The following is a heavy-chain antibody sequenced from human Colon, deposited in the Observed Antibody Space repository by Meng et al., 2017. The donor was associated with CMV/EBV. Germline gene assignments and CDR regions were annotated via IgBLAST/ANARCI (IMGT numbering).Heavy chain of an antibody. CDR3: ARGKQAGFDL. D-gene: IGHD6-13*01. CDR2: IIPMFGSP. V-gene: IGHV1-69*12. Sequence: QVQLVQFGAEVIKPWYSVTVSCKASGGTLDTSTFYGVRQAPWQGLEWMGGIIPMFGSPSYSQKLRCRVTITADELEVNSLSSEATAVYYCARGKQAGFDLWGQGTLVTVSS. CDR1: GGTLDTST. J-gene: IGHJ5*02.